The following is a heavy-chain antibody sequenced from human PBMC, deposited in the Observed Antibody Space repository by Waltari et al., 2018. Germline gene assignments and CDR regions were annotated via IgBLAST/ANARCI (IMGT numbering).Heavy chain of an antibody. D-gene: IGHD3-10*01. Sequence: QVQLVESGGGVVQPGRSLRLSCAASGFTFSSYGMHWVRQAPGKGLEWVAVISYDGSNNDYADSVKGRFTISRDNSKNTLYLQMNSLRAEDTAVYYCAKGRMVRGVWKYYFDYWGQGTLVTVSS. J-gene: IGHJ4*02. CDR3: AKGRMVRGVWKYYFDY. CDR2: ISYDGSNN. CDR1: GFTFSSYG. V-gene: IGHV3-30*18.